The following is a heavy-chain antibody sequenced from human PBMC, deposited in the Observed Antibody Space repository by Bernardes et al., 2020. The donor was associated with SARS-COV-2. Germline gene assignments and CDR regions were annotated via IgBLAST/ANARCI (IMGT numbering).Heavy chain of an antibody. CDR1: GYTFTGYY. Sequence: ASVKVSCMASGYTFTGYYMHWVRQAPGQGLEWMGWINPNSGGTNYAQKFQGRVTMTRDTSISTAYMELSRLRSDDTAVYYCARDRITGTTSGYGMDVWGQGTTVTVSS. D-gene: IGHD1-20*01. J-gene: IGHJ6*02. CDR2: INPNSGGT. V-gene: IGHV1-2*02. CDR3: ARDRITGTTSGYGMDV.